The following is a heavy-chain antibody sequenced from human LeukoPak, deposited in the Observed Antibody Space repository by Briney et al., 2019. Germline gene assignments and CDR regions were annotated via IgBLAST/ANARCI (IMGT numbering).Heavy chain of an antibody. J-gene: IGHJ6*02. CDR3: ASLGNYYYYGMDV. D-gene: IGHD7-27*01. CDR2: INSDGSST. CDR1: GFTFSSYC. V-gene: IGHV3-74*01. Sequence: GGSLRLSCAASGFTFSSYCMHWVRQAPGKGLVWVSRINSDGSSTIYADSVKVRFTISRDNAKNTLYLQMNSLRAEDTAVYYCASLGNYYYYGMDVWGQGTTVTVSS.